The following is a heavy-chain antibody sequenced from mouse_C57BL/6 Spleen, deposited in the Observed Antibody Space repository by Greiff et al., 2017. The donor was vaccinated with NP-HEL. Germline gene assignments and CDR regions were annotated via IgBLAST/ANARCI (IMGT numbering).Heavy chain of an antibody. J-gene: IGHJ2*01. CDR2: IYPGDGDT. Sequence: QVQLKQSGAELVKPGASVKISCKASGYAFSSYWMNWVKQRPGQGLEWIGQIYPGDGDTNYNGKFKGKATLTADKSSSTAYMQLSRLTSEDSAVYFCASSGTTVVAYYYDYWGQGTTLTVSS. CDR1: GYAFSSYW. V-gene: IGHV1-80*01. CDR3: ASSGTTVVAYYYDY. D-gene: IGHD1-1*01.